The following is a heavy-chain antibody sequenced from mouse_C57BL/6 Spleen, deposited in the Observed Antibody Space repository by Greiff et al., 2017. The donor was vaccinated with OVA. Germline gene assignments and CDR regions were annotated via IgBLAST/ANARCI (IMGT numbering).Heavy chain of an antibody. J-gene: IGHJ1*03. CDR2: IRNKANNHAT. CDR1: GFTFSDAW. V-gene: IGHV6-6*01. D-gene: IGHD2-3*01. Sequence: EVKLMESGGGLVQPGGSMKLSCAASGFTFSDAWMDWVRQSPEKGLEWVAEIRNKANNHATYYAESVKGRFTISRDDSKSSVYLQMNSLRAEDTGIYYCTRRDGYYFWYFDVWGTGTTVTVSS. CDR3: TRRDGYYFWYFDV.